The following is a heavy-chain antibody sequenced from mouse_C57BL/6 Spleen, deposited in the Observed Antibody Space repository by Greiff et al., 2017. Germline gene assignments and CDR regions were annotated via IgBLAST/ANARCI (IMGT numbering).Heavy chain of an antibody. J-gene: IGHJ1*03. CDR1: GYTFTDYY. CDR3: AILNWDDWYFDV. D-gene: IGHD4-1*01. CDR2: INPNNGGT. Sequence: EVKLQQSGPELVKPGASVKISCKASGYTFTDYYMNWVKQSHGKSLEWIGDINPNNGGTSYNQKCKGKATLTVDKSSSTAYMELRSLTSEDSAVYYCAILNWDDWYFDVWGTGTTVTVSS. V-gene: IGHV1-26*01.